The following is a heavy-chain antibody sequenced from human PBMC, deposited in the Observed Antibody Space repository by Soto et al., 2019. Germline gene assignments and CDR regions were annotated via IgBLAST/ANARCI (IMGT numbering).Heavy chain of an antibody. V-gene: IGHV4-34*01. CDR3: ARGPYYGSGSYYPTPTPADY. Sequence: SETLSHTCAVYGGSFSGYYWSWIRQPPGKGLEWIGEINHSGSTNYNPSLKSRVTISVDTSKNQFSLKLSSVTAADTAVYYCARGPYYGSGSYYPTPTPADYWGQGTLVTVS. CDR1: GGSFSGYY. J-gene: IGHJ4*02. CDR2: INHSGST. D-gene: IGHD3-10*01.